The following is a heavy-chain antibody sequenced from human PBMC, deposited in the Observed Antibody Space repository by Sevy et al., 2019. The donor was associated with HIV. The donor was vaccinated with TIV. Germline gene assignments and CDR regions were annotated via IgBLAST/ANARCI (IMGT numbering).Heavy chain of an antibody. J-gene: IGHJ4*02. V-gene: IGHV3-9*01. CDR1: GFTFDDYA. Sequence: SLRLSCAASGFTFDDYAMHWVRQAPGKGLEWVSGISWNSGSIGYADSVKGRFTISRDNAKNSLYLQMNSLRAEDTALYYCATARYSYGLGNFDYWGQGTLVTVSS. CDR2: ISWNSGSI. D-gene: IGHD5-18*01. CDR3: ATARYSYGLGNFDY.